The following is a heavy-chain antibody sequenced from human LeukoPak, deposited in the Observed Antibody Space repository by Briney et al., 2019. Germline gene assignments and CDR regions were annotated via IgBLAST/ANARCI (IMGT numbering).Heavy chain of an antibody. Sequence: ASVKLPCKSSGYTFTSYGIRWVRQAPGHALEWLGWISAYNGNTNYAQKLQGRVTMTTDTSTSTAYMELRSLRSDDTAVYYCARVRGGYPLASDYWGQGTLVTVSS. CDR2: ISAYNGNT. CDR1: GYTFTSYG. CDR3: ARVRGGYPLASDY. V-gene: IGHV1-18*01. J-gene: IGHJ4*02. D-gene: IGHD3-22*01.